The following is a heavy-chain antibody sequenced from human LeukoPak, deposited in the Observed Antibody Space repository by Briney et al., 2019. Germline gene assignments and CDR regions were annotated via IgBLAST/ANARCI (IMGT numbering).Heavy chain of an antibody. CDR2: ISSSTSYI. CDR1: GFTFNSYS. V-gene: IGHV3-21*01. J-gene: IGHJ4*02. Sequence: PGGSLRLSCAASGFTFNSYSMNWVRQAPGKGLEWVSSISSSTSYIYYADSVKGRFTISRDNAKNSLYLQMNSLRVEDTAVYYCARARWLQGDFDYWGQGTLVTVSS. CDR3: ARARWLQGDFDY. D-gene: IGHD5-24*01.